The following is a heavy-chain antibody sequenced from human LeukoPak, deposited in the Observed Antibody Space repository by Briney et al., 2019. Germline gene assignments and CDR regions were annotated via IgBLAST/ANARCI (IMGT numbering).Heavy chain of an antibody. Sequence: GRSLRLSCAASGFTFSSYAMHWVRQAPGKGVEWVAYISGSGHDINYSESAKGRFTISRDNAKNSLYLQMNSLRAEDTAVYYCAELGITMIGGVWGKGTTVTISS. CDR1: GFTFSSYA. CDR2: ISGSGHDI. CDR3: AELGITMIGGV. V-gene: IGHV3-48*03. D-gene: IGHD3-10*02. J-gene: IGHJ6*04.